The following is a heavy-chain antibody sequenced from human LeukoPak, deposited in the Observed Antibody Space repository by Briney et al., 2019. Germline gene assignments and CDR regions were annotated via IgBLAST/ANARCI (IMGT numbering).Heavy chain of an antibody. CDR1: GFTFNIDS. J-gene: IGHJ4*02. CDR2: INSGGGTT. D-gene: IGHD3-3*01. CDR3: TKEVRFQIDY. V-gene: IGHV3-48*01. Sequence: GRSLRLSCAASGFTFNIDSMNWVRQAPGKGLEWISYINSGGGTTYYADSVKGRFTISRDNAKNSLYLQMNSLRAEDTAVYYCTKEVRFQIDYWGQGTLVTVSA.